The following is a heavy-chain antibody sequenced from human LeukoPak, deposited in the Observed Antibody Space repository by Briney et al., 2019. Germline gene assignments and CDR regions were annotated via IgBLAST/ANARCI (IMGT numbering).Heavy chain of an antibody. J-gene: IGHJ3*02. D-gene: IGHD1-14*01. CDR2: ISSSGSTI. CDR1: GFTFSDYY. V-gene: IGHV3-11*01. Sequence: GGSLRLSCAASGFTFSDYYMSWIRQAPGKGLEGVSYISSSGSTIYYADSVKGRFTISRDNSKNTLYLQMNSLRAEDTAVYYCAKDRTGRGEGGDAFDIWGQGTMVTVSS. CDR3: AKDRTGRGEGGDAFDI.